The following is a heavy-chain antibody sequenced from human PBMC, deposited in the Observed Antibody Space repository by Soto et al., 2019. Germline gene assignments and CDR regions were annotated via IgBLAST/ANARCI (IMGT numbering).Heavy chain of an antibody. CDR3: AKDSKSVSVSAARVYGMDV. V-gene: IGHV3-23*01. J-gene: IGHJ6*02. Sequence: LRLSCAGSGFMFSSFAMTWVRQAPGKGLEWVSTTRSNGEHTYYADSVKGRFTVSRDNSKNTLFLEMSSLRAEDSAIYYCAKDSKSVSVSAARVYGMDVWGQGTTVTVSS. CDR2: TRSNGEHT. D-gene: IGHD2-2*01. CDR1: GFMFSSFA.